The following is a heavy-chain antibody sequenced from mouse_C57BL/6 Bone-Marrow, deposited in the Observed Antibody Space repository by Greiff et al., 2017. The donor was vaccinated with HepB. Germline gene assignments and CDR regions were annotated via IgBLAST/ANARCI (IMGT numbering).Heavy chain of an antibody. CDR1: GYSITSGYY. CDR2: ISYDGSN. Sequence: ESGPGLVKPSQSLSLTCSVTGYSITSGYYWNWIRQFPGNKLEWMGYISYDGSNNYNPSLKNRISITRDTSKNQFFLKLNSVTTEDTATYYCARDRGANWDWVDYWGQGTTLTVSS. J-gene: IGHJ2*01. V-gene: IGHV3-6*01. D-gene: IGHD4-1*01. CDR3: ARDRGANWDWVDY.